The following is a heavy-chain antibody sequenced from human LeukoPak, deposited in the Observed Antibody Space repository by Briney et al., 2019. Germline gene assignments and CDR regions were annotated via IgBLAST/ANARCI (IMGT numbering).Heavy chain of an antibody. D-gene: IGHD3-10*01. CDR2: TKQDGSEK. CDR1: GFTFSSYW. Sequence: GGSLRLSCAASGFTFSSYWMSWVRQAPGKGLEWVANTKQDGSEKYYVDSVKGRFTISRDNAKNSLYLQMNSLRAEDTAVYYCARDPTYYYGSGSPPPWGQGTLVTVSS. J-gene: IGHJ5*02. V-gene: IGHV3-7*01. CDR3: ARDPTYYYGSGSPPP.